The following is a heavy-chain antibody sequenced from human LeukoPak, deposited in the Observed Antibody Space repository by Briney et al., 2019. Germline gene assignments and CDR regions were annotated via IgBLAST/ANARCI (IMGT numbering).Heavy chain of an antibody. J-gene: IGHJ4*02. CDR2: INPNSGGT. D-gene: IGHD1-26*01. CDR3: ARQTGVGATSWDY. CDR1: GYTFTGYY. Sequence: ASVKVSCKASGYTFTGYYMHWVRQAPGQGLEWMGWINPNSGGTNYAQKFQGRVTMTRDTSISTAYMELSRLRSDDTAVYYCARQTGVGATSWDYWGQGTLVTVSS. V-gene: IGHV1-2*02.